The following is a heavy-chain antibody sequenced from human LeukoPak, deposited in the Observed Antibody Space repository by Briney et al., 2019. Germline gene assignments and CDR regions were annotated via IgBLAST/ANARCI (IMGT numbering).Heavy chain of an antibody. D-gene: IGHD6-13*01. CDR1: GFTFSSDA. J-gene: IGHJ4*02. CDR3: AKDKLRRSWLETLNPYFEY. V-gene: IGHV3-23*01. CDR2: VGGSGGST. Sequence: PGGSLRLSCAASGFTFSSDAISWVRQAAGKGLGGVAVVGGSGGSTYYADFGEGRSSTSRNNSKNTLYLRMNSLRDAGTSVYYCAKDKLRRSWLETLNPYFEYWGPGTLVTVSS.